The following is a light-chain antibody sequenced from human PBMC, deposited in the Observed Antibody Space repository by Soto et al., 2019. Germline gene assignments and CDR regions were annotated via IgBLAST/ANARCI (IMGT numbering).Light chain of an antibody. V-gene: IGKV1-5*01. Sequence: DIQMTQSPSTLSASVGDRVTITCRASQYISSWLAWYQQKPGTAPRLLIYDTSNLEDGVPSTFSGSGSGTDFTLTVSSLQPDDSATYYCQQYNTYPWTFGQGTKVDNK. CDR2: DTS. J-gene: IGKJ1*01. CDR1: QYISSW. CDR3: QQYNTYPWT.